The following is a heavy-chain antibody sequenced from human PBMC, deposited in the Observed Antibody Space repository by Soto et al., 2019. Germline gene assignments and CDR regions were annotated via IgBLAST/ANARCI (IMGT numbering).Heavy chain of an antibody. V-gene: IGHV1-69*13. J-gene: IGHJ4*02. CDR3: ATDSNYDVSNSF. CDR1: GYTFSSYG. CDR2: ILPVSAPP. Sequence: QIQLVQSGPEVKKPGASVKVSCKSSGYTFSSYGVSWVRQAPGQGLEWMGGILPVSAPPDYAQKFQGRVSITADHSTSTVYMELSRLKSDDTAVYFCATDSNYDVSNSFWGQGTLVTVSS. D-gene: IGHD3-3*01.